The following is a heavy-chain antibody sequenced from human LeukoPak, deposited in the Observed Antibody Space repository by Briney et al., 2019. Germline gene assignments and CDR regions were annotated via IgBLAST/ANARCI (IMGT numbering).Heavy chain of an antibody. V-gene: IGHV3-30*04. D-gene: IGHD3-22*01. CDR3: TKDSRRRKTYYYDSSALYFFDY. J-gene: IGHJ4*02. CDR1: GITFSSYA. Sequence: GGSLRLSCAASGITFSSYAMHWVRQAPGKGLEWVAVISYDGSNKYYADSVKGRFTISRDNSKNTLYLQMNSLRAEDTAVYYCTKDSRRRKTYYYDSSALYFFDYWGQGTLVTVSS. CDR2: ISYDGSNK.